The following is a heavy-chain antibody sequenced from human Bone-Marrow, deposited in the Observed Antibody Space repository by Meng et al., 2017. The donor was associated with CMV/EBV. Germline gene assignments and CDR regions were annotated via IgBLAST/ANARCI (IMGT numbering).Heavy chain of an antibody. V-gene: IGHV3-53*01. J-gene: IGHJ6*02. Sequence: GESLKISCAASGFTFSSYSMNWVRQAPGKGLEWVSVIYSGGSTYYADSVKGRFTISRDNSKNTLYLQMNSLRAEDTAVYYCARGPLGYYYGMDVWGQGTTVTVSS. CDR1: GFTFSSYS. CDR2: IYSGGST. CDR3: ARGPLGYYYGMDV.